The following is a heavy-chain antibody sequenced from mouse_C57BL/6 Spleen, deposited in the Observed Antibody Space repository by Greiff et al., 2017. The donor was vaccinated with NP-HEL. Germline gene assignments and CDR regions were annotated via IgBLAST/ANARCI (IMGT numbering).Heavy chain of an antibody. CDR3: AGDQGVTTDGFDY. V-gene: IGHV5-4*01. CDR1: GFTFSSYA. CDR2: ISDGGSYT. Sequence: EVKLVESGGGLVKPGGSLKLSCAASGFTFSSYAMSWVRQTPEKRLEWVATISDGGSYTYYPDNVKGRFTISRDNAKNNLYLQMSHLKSEDTAMYYCAGDQGVTTDGFDYWGQGTTLTVSS. D-gene: IGHD2-2*01. J-gene: IGHJ2*01.